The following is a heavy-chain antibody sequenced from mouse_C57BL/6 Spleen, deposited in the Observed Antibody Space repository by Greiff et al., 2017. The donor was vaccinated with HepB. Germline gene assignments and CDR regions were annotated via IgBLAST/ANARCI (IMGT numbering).Heavy chain of an antibody. V-gene: IGHV5-17*01. CDR3: ARRYDGYYTWFAY. D-gene: IGHD2-3*01. CDR2: ISSGSSTI. CDR1: GFTFSDYG. J-gene: IGHJ3*01. Sequence: EVMLVESGGGLVKPGGSLKLSCAASGFTFSDYGMHWVRQAPEKGLEWVAYISSGSSTIYYADTVKGRFTISRDNAKNTLFLQMTSLRSEDTAMYYCARRYDGYYTWFAYWGQGTLGTVSA.